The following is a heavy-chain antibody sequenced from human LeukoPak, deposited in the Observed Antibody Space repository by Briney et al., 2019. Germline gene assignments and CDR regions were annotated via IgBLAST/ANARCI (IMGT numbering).Heavy chain of an antibody. V-gene: IGHV4-31*03. CDR1: GGSISSGGYY. J-gene: IGHJ4*02. CDR2: IYYSGST. CDR3: ARRAAAGPFDY. D-gene: IGHD6-13*01. Sequence: SETLSLTCTVSGGSISSGGYYWSWIRQHPGKGLEWIGCIYYSGSTYYNPSLKSRVTISVDTSKNQFSLKLSSVTAADTAVYYCARRAAAGPFDYWGQGTLVTVSS.